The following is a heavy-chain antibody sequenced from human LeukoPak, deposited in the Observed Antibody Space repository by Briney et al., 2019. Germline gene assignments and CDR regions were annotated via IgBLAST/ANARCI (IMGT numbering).Heavy chain of an antibody. CDR1: GGCIGSGGYY. V-gene: IGHV4-31*03. Sequence: SQTRWLTCTFAGGCIGSGGYYWSWMRQHPEKGLEWIGYIYYSGSTYYNPSLKSRVTISVDTSKNQFSLKLSSVTAADTAVYYCARYRGTFDYWGQGTLVTVSS. CDR3: ARYRGTFDY. D-gene: IGHD3-16*01. J-gene: IGHJ4*02. CDR2: IYYSGST.